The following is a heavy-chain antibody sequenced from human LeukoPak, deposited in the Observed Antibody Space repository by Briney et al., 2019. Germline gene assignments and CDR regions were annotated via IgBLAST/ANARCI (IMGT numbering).Heavy chain of an antibody. CDR1: GASTGSYF. D-gene: IGHD2-15*01. J-gene: IGHJ6*02. CDR2: ISQNGYT. CDR3: TRHDVVAVIGHGMAV. V-gene: IGHV4-59*08. Sequence: SETPFLTCTVSGASTGSYFWSWIRKPPGKVLERIAYISQNGYTKYTPSLKSRVTISRDTSENQFSLILSSVTAADTAVYYCTRHDVVAVIGHGMAVWGQGTTVTVSS.